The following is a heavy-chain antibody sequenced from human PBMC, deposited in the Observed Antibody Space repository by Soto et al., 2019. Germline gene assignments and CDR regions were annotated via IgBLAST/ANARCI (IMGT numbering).Heavy chain of an antibody. CDR3: ARELQGLSYFDY. J-gene: IGHJ4*02. Sequence: QVQVLQSGAEVKKPGASVKVSFKASEYTFTSYTMHWVRQAPGQRLEWMGWINGGNGNTKYSQKLQGRVTITRDTSASTAYMELSSLRSDDTAVYYCARELQGLSYFDYWGQGTLVTVSS. V-gene: IGHV1-3*01. CDR1: EYTFTSYT. D-gene: IGHD4-4*01. CDR2: INGGNGNT.